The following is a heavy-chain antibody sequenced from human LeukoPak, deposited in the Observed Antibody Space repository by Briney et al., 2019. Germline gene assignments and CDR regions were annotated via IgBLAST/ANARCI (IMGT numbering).Heavy chain of an antibody. CDR3: TRGSRDYGGEGYFYFGMDV. D-gene: IGHD4-23*01. J-gene: IGHJ6*02. Sequence: GGPLRLSCAASGFTFSTYGMHWVRQAPGKGLEWVAVMSFDGYNEYYRDSVKGRFTLSRDNSKNTLYLQMDSLKIEDTAVYYCTRGSRDYGGEGYFYFGMDVWGQGTTVTVSS. CDR2: MSFDGYNE. V-gene: IGHV3-30*03. CDR1: GFTFSTYG.